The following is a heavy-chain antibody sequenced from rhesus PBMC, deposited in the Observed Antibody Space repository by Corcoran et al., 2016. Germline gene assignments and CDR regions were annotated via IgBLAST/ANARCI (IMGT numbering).Heavy chain of an antibody. J-gene: IGHJ6*01. CDR1: GYSTSSGYY. D-gene: IGHD4-29*01. Sequence: QVQLQESGPGLVKPSETLSLTGAVSGYSTSSGYYGGWIRPPPGMGVGYIGYFSGSRGTTYYNPSLKSRVTISKDTSKNQFSLTLSSVTAADTAVYYCTRHEVGTYGSSYGLDSWGQGVVVTVSS. V-gene: IGHV4-99*01. CDR2: FSGSRGTT. CDR3: TRHEVGTYGSSYGLDS.